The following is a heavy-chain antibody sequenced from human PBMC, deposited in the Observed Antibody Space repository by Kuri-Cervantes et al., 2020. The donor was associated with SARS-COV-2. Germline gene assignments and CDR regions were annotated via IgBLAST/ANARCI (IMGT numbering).Heavy chain of an antibody. CDR1: GYTLNIYD. CDR2: INPNSGVT. Sequence: ASVKVSCKAFGYTLNIYDINWVRQAPGQGLEWMGWINPNSGVTGYAQKFQGRVTMTRDTSTSTVYMELSSLRSEDTAVYYCARDGVVVPAAMTSYYYYYMDVWGKGTTVTVSS. J-gene: IGHJ6*03. CDR3: ARDGVVVPAAMTSYYYYYMDV. V-gene: IGHV1-8*02. D-gene: IGHD2-2*01.